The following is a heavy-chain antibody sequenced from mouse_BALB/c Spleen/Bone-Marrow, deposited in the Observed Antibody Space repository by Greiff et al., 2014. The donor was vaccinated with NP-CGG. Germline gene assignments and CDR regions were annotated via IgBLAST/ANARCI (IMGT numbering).Heavy chain of an antibody. D-gene: IGHD2-14*01. CDR3: TRPYWYDVAWFAY. J-gene: IGHJ3*01. CDR2: INPSSGYT. CDR1: GYTFTSYT. Sequence: VQLQQSGAELARPGASVKMSCKASGYTFTSYTMHWVKQRPGQGLEWIGYINPSSGYTNYNQKFKGKATLTADKSSSTAYMQLSSLTSEDSAVYYCTRPYWYDVAWFAYWGQGTLVTVSA. V-gene: IGHV1-4*01.